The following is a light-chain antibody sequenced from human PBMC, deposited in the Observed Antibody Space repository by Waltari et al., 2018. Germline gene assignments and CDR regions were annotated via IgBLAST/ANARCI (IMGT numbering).Light chain of an antibody. Sequence: EIVLTQSPGTLSLSPGERATLSCRASQGVGKYLAWYQQRPGQAPRLLLYQTSIRATVIPDRFSGSGYGTDFSLTISRLEPEGFAVYYCQKYDFLPATFGQGTTVEIK. CDR3: QKYDFLPAT. CDR2: QTS. J-gene: IGKJ1*01. CDR1: QGVGKY. V-gene: IGKV3-20*01.